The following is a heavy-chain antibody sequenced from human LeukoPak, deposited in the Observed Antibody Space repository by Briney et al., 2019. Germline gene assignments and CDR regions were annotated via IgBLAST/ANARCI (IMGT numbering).Heavy chain of an antibody. J-gene: IGHJ4*02. Sequence: ETGGSLRLSCAASGFTFSSYGMHWVRQAPGKGLEWVAFIRYDGSNKYYADSVKGRFTISRDNSKNTLYLQMNSLRAEDTAVYYCAKDRRTYYDILTGYYLDYWGQGTLVTVSS. V-gene: IGHV3-30*02. CDR2: IRYDGSNK. D-gene: IGHD3-9*01. CDR3: AKDRRTYYDILTGYYLDY. CDR1: GFTFSSYG.